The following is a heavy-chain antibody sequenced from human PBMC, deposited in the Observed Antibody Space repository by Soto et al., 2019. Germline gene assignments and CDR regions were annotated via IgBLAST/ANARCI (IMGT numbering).Heavy chain of an antibody. D-gene: IGHD1-1*01. CDR2: VSGGSGVT. CDR3: TRWNGYGDL. V-gene: IGHV3-23*01. J-gene: IGHJ5*02. CDR1: GFSFSTYG. Sequence: AGSLRLSCVVSGFSFSTYGVTWVRQAPVKGLEWVCGVSGGSGVTRYTDSLKGRCTISGDDSKNTVYLQMHSLRREDTAVYYCTRWNGYGDLWGQGTLVTVSS.